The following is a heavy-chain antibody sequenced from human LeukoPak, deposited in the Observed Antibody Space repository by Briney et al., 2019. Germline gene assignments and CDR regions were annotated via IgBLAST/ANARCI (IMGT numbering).Heavy chain of an antibody. CDR2: IIPIFGTA. CDR3: ARVGPAAALDY. Sequence: SVNVSCKASGGTFSSYAISWVRQAPGQGLEWMGRIIPIFGTANYAQKFQGRVTITTDESTSTAYMELSSLRSEDTAVYYCARVGPAAALDYWGQGTLVTVSS. V-gene: IGHV1-69*05. J-gene: IGHJ4*02. D-gene: IGHD6-13*01. CDR1: GGTFSSYA.